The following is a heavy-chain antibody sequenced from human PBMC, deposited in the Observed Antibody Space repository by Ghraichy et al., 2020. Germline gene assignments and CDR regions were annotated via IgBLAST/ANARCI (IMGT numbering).Heavy chain of an antibody. J-gene: IGHJ3*02. CDR2: INHSGST. D-gene: IGHD5-18*01. Sequence: SETLSLTCAVYGGSFSGYYWSWIRQPPGKGLEWIGEINHSGSTNYNPSLKSRVTISVDTSKNQFSLKLSSVTAADTAVYYCARKRYSYGYYGVGAFDIWGQGTMVTVSS. V-gene: IGHV4-34*01. CDR3: ARKRYSYGYYGVGAFDI. CDR1: GGSFSGYY.